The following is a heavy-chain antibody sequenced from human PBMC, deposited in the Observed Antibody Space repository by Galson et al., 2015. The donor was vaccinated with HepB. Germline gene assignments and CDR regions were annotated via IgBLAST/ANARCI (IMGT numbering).Heavy chain of an antibody. J-gene: IGHJ6*02. Sequence: SVKVSCKASGYTFNNSAINWVRQAPGQGLEWMGWINTNTGEPTYAQAFTGRFVFSLDTSVTTAHLQISSLRPEDTAVDYCARVTSTHNFGRSRYSFYYYGSDVWGQGTTVTVPS. V-gene: IGHV7-4-1*02. CDR1: GYTFNNSA. D-gene: IGHD1-20*01. CDR3: ARVTSTHNFGRSRYSFYYYGSDV. CDR2: INTNTGEP.